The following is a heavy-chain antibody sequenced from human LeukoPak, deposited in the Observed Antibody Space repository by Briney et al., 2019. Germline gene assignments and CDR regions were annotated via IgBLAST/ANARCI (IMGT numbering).Heavy chain of an antibody. V-gene: IGHV3-48*01. D-gene: IGHD1-26*01. CDR3: ASRVGALDY. Sequence: GGSLRLSCAASGVTFSSYSMNWGRQAPGKGLEWISYISSSSSAIFYADSVKGRFTISRDNAKNSLYLQMRCLRAEDTAVYYCASRVGALDYWGQGTLVTVSS. J-gene: IGHJ4*02. CDR2: ISSSSSAI. CDR1: GVTFSSYS.